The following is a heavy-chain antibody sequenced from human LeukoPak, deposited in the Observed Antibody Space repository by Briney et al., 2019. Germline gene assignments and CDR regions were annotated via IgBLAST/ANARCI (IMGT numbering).Heavy chain of an antibody. V-gene: IGHV4-30-2*01. CDR1: GGSISSGGYS. Sequence: SETLSLTCAVSGGSISSGGYSWSWIRQPPGKGLEWIGYIYHSGSTYYNPSLKSRVTISVDGSKNQFSLKLSSVTAADTAVYYCAKDQVVVVPAAMTADYWGQGTLVTVSS. CDR2: IYHSGST. D-gene: IGHD2-2*01. J-gene: IGHJ4*02. CDR3: AKDQVVVVPAAMTADY.